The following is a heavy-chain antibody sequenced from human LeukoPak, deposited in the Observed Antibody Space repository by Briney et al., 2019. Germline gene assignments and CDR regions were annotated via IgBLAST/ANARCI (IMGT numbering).Heavy chain of an antibody. J-gene: IGHJ3*02. Sequence: PSETLSLTCTDSGGSISSYYWSWIRQPPGKGLEWIGYIYYSGSTNYNPSLKSRVTISVDTSKNQFSLKLSSVTAADTAVYYCARVMRSGSPDAFDIWGQGTMVTVSS. D-gene: IGHD1-26*01. CDR1: GGSISSYY. CDR2: IYYSGST. CDR3: ARVMRSGSPDAFDI. V-gene: IGHV4-59*01.